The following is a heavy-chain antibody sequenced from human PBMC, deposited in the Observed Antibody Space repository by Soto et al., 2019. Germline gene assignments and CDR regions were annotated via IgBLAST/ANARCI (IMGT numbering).Heavy chain of an antibody. V-gene: IGHV4-34*01. CDR3: AVGINWFDP. CDR1: GGSFSGYY. J-gene: IGHJ5*02. CDR2: INHSGST. Sequence: TSETLSLTCAVYGGSFSGYYWTWIRQSPGKGLEWIGEINHSGSTNYNPSLKIRVTLSVDTSKNLFSLKLSSLTAADTAIYYCAVGINWFDPWGQGTLVTVSS.